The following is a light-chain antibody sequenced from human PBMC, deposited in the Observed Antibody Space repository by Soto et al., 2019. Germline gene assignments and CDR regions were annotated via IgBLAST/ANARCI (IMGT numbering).Light chain of an antibody. V-gene: IGKV3-11*01. CDR3: QPYNDLSP. J-gene: IGKJ4*01. Sequence: EIVLTQSPANLSFSPGETANLFCSASQSVNSYLALYQQKTGQDPRILIYDESNRATGIQVRFRGSGSGTDFTLTISSLQADDFATYYCQPYNDLSPLGGGQKVDLK. CDR1: QSVNSY. CDR2: DES.